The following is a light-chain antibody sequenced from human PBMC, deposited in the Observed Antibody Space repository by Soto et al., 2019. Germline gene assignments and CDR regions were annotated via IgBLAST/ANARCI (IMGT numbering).Light chain of an antibody. Sequence: EIVLTQSPATLSLSPGERATLSCRASQSVSSYLAWYQQKPGQPPRLVIYDASNRATGIPARFSGSGSGTDFTLTISSLEPEDFAVYYCHQRSNWPLNFGGGTKVEIK. V-gene: IGKV3-11*01. CDR3: HQRSNWPLN. CDR2: DAS. CDR1: QSVSSY. J-gene: IGKJ4*01.